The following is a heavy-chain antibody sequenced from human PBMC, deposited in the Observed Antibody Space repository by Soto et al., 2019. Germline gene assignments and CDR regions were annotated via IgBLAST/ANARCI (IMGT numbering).Heavy chain of an antibody. CDR1: GGSVSSGSYY. J-gene: IGHJ4*02. CDR3: ARFLRVNPAYCGGDCYPPTDY. Sequence: PSETLSLTCTVSGGSVSSGSYYWSWIRQPPGKGLEWIGYIYYSGSTNYNPSLKSRVTISVDTSKNQFSLKLSSVTAADTAVYYCARFLRVNPAYCGGDCYPPTDYWGQGTLVSVSS. D-gene: IGHD2-21*01. CDR2: IYYSGST. V-gene: IGHV4-61*01.